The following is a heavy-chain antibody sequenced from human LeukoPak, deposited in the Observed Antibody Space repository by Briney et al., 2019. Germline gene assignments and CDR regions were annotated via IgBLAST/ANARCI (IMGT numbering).Heavy chain of an antibody. CDR3: ASANTGDFDY. Sequence: PGRSLRLSCAASGFTFSSYGMHWARQAPGKGLEWVAVISYDGSNKYYADSVKGRFTISRDNSKNTLYPQMNSLRAEDTAVYYCASANTGDFDYWGQGTLVTVSS. D-gene: IGHD4/OR15-4a*01. J-gene: IGHJ4*02. V-gene: IGHV3-30*03. CDR1: GFTFSSYG. CDR2: ISYDGSNK.